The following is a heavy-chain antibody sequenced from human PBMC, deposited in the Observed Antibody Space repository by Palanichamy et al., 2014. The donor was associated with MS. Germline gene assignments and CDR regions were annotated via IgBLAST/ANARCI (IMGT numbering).Heavy chain of an antibody. V-gene: IGHV3-11*06. D-gene: IGHD6-19*01. CDR3: ARGYVRGWPGGAFDI. J-gene: IGHJ3*02. CDR2: ISDRSTYT. CDR1: RFTFSAYY. Sequence: QVQLVESGGGLVKPGGSLRLSCAASRFTFSAYYMSWIRQAPGKGLEWVSYISDRSTYTNYADSVKGRFTISRDDAKNSVYLQMNSLRAEDTAVYYCARGYVRGWPGGAFDIWGQGTIVTVSS.